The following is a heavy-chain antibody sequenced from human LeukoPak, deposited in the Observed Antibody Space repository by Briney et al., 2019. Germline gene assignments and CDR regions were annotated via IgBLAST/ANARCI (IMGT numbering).Heavy chain of an antibody. J-gene: IGHJ3*02. CDR1: GGSFSGYY. CDR2: INHSGST. Sequence: PSETLSLTCAVYGGSFSGYYWSWIRQPPGKGLEWIGEINHSGSTNYNPSLKSRVTISVDTSKNQFSLKLSSVTAADTAVYYCAGGLAPRGYCSSTSCYPPRGYAFDIWGQGTMVTVSS. V-gene: IGHV4-34*01. D-gene: IGHD2-2*01. CDR3: AGGLAPRGYCSSTSCYPPRGYAFDI.